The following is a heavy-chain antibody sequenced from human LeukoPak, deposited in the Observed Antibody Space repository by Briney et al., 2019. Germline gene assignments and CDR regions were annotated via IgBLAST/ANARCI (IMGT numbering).Heavy chain of an antibody. CDR3: AREVHDRYCPNRVCQARYYYYMDV. CDR1: GFTFSSYS. Sequence: GGSLRLSCAASGFTFSSYSMNWVRQAPGKGLEWVSSISSSSSYIYYADSVKGRFTISRDNAKNSLYLQMNSLRAEDTAVYYCAREVHDRYCPNRVCQARYYYYMDVWGKGTTVTVSS. V-gene: IGHV3-21*01. D-gene: IGHD2-8*01. CDR2: ISSSSSYI. J-gene: IGHJ6*03.